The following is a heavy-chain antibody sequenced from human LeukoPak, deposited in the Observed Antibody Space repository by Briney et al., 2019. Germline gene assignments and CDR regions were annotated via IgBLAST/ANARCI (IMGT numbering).Heavy chain of an antibody. V-gene: IGHV3-30*03. J-gene: IGHJ4*02. CDR3: ARDYLDSSGYYYVGDY. CDR1: GFAFRRDG. Sequence: GGSLRLSFAASGFAFRRDGTHWVRQAPGKGLEWVAVISHDGSNKYYADSVKGRFTISRDNSKNTLYLQMDSLRAEDTAVYYCARDYLDSSGYYYVGDYWGQGTLVTVSS. D-gene: IGHD3-22*01. CDR2: ISHDGSNK.